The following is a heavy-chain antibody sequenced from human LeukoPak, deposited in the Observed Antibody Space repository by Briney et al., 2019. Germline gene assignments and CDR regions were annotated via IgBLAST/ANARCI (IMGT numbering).Heavy chain of an antibody. CDR3: ARDRRDGYKTFDY. D-gene: IGHD5-24*01. J-gene: IGHJ4*02. CDR2: INPNSGGT. V-gene: IGHV1-2*02. Sequence: ASVTVSCKASGYTFTVYYMHWVRQAPGQGLEWMGWINPNSGGTNYAQKFQGRVTMTRDTSISTAYMELSRLRSDDTAVYYCARDRRDGYKTFDYWGQGTLVTVSS. CDR1: GYTFTVYY.